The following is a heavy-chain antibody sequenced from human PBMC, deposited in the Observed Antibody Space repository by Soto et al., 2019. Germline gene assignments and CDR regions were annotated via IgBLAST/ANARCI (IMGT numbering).Heavy chain of an antibody. CDR1: GFTFSSYW. D-gene: IGHD5-12*01. Sequence: VGSLILSCAASGFTFSSYWMDWVRQAPGKGLVWVSRIKGDGSETNYADSVKGRFAISRDNAKNTLYLQLNSLRAEDTAVYYCLRGNSGYGNFDYWGQGTRVTVSS. CDR2: IKGDGSET. V-gene: IGHV3-74*01. CDR3: LRGNSGYGNFDY. J-gene: IGHJ4*02.